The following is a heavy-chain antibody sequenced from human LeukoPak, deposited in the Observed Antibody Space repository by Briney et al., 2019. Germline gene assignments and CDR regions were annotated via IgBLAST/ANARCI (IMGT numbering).Heavy chain of an antibody. Sequence: GGSLGLSCAASGFTFSSYSMNWVRQAPGKGLEWVSSISSSSSYIYYADSVKGRFTISRDNAKNSLYLQMNSLRAEDTAVYYCARSYRSGWYNYWGQGTLVTVSS. J-gene: IGHJ4*02. CDR2: ISSSSSYI. CDR1: GFTFSSYS. D-gene: IGHD6-19*01. CDR3: ARSYRSGWYNY. V-gene: IGHV3-21*01.